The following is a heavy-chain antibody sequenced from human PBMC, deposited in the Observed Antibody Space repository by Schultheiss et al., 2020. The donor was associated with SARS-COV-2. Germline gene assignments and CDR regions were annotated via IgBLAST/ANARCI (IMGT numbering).Heavy chain of an antibody. CDR3: ARRGAVVDY. CDR1: GFTFSSYG. Sequence: GESLKISCAASGFTFSSYGMHWVRQAPGKGLEWVANIKQDGSEKYYVDSVKGRFTISRDNAKNSLYLQMNSLRAEDTAVYYCARRGAVVDYWGQGTLVTVSS. CDR2: IKQDGSEK. V-gene: IGHV3-7*03. J-gene: IGHJ4*02. D-gene: IGHD6-19*01.